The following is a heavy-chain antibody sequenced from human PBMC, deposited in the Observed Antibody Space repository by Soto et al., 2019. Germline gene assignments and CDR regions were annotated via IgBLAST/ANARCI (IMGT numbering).Heavy chain of an antibody. Sequence: SENLYLTCTVSGGSMSRSYYWTWIRQSPGKGLEGIGYIYYTGSTNYNPSLQGRVTISLDTSKTQSSLKLNSMTAADTAVYYCARYYSGAGSTYFDYWGRGTLVTVSS. CDR1: GGSMSRSYY. CDR2: IYYTGST. CDR3: ARYYSGAGSTYFDY. V-gene: IGHV4-59*12. D-gene: IGHD3-10*01. J-gene: IGHJ4*02.